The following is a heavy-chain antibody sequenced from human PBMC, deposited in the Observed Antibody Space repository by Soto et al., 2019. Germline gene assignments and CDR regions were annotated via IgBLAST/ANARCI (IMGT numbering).Heavy chain of an antibody. V-gene: IGHV4-34*01. CDR2: INHSGST. CDR3: ARGRSYLVRGNLNWFDP. J-gene: IGHJ5*02. CDR1: GGSFRGYY. Sequence: PSETLSLSCAVYGGSFRGYYWCWIRQPPGKGLEWIGEINHSGSTNYNPSLKSRVTISVDTSKNQFPLKLSSVTAADTAVYYCARGRSYLVRGNLNWFDPWGQGTLVT. D-gene: IGHD3-10*01.